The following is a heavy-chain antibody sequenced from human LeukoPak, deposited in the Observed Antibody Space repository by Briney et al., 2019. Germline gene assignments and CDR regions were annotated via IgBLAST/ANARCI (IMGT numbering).Heavy chain of an antibody. CDR2: INTDGTVT. CDR1: GFSFSNSW. CDR3: ATKQWLAPPPDS. V-gene: IGHV3-74*01. Sequence: GGPLRLSCAASGFSFSNSWMHWVRQAPGKGLESVSRINTDGTVTTYADSVKGRFTVSRDNADNTMFLQMNSVRDEDTAVYYCATKQWLAPPPDSWGQGTPVTVSS. D-gene: IGHD6-19*01. J-gene: IGHJ4*02.